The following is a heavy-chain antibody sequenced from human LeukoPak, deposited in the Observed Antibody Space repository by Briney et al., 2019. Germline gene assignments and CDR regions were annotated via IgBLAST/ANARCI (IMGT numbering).Heavy chain of an antibody. CDR3: ARDFAVVAASSSL. Sequence: TGGSLRLSCAASGFTFSSYAMSWVRQAPGKGLEWVSAISGSGGSTYYADSVKGRFTISRDNAKNSLYLQMNSLRDEDTAVYYCARDFAVVAASSSLWGQGTLVTVSS. CDR1: GFTFSSYA. V-gene: IGHV3-23*01. J-gene: IGHJ4*02. CDR2: ISGSGGST. D-gene: IGHD2-15*01.